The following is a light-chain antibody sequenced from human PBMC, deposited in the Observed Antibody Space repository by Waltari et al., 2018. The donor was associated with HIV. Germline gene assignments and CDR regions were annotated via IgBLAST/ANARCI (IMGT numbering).Light chain of an antibody. CDR2: EVS. Sequence: QSALTQPASVSGSPGQSITISCHGTSSDVGGYNYVSWYQQHPGKAPKLMIYEVSNRPSGVSNRFSGSKSGNTASLTISGLQAEDEADYYCSSYTSSSTLVFGGGTKLTVL. V-gene: IGLV2-14*01. CDR3: SSYTSSSTLV. CDR1: SSDVGGYNY. J-gene: IGLJ3*02.